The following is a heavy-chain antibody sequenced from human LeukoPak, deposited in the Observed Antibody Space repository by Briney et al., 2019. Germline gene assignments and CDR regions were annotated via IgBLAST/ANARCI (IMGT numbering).Heavy chain of an antibody. D-gene: IGHD2-15*01. CDR2: ISRSSAYI. CDR3: AKNGDRGAYCTGGTCYPYFYYYMDV. V-gene: IGHV3-21*04. CDR1: GFTLSSYS. Sequence: PGGSLRLSCAASGFTLSSYSMNWVRQAPGKGLEWVSSISRSSAYIYYADSVKGRFTISRDNAKNSLYLQMNSLRAEDTAIYYCAKNGDRGAYCTGGTCYPYFYYYMDVRGKGTTVTI. J-gene: IGHJ6*03.